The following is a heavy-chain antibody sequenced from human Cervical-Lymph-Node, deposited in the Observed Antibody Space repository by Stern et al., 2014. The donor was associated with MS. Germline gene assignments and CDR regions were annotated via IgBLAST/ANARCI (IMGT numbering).Heavy chain of an antibody. Sequence: VQLVQSGAELIRPGESLKISCKGSGYKVSIYWIAWVRQMPGKGLEWMGILYPGDSETSYSPSFQGQVTMSAANSTSTAYLQWSSLKASDTAMYFCARQTTAWASDVWGQGTLVTVSS. D-gene: IGHD1-14*01. V-gene: IGHV5-51*01. CDR3: ARQTTAWASDV. CDR2: LYPGDSET. J-gene: IGHJ4*02. CDR1: GYKVSIYW.